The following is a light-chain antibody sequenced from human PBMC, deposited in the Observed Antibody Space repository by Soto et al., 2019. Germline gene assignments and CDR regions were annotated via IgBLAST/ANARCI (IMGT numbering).Light chain of an antibody. J-gene: IGKJ1*01. V-gene: IGKV3-15*01. CDR1: QTLSNS. CDR3: LHYNNGPR. Sequence: EIVLTQSPGTLSLSPGERATLSCGASQTLSNSFIAWYQQKPGQAPRLLIYGASTRATGIPARFSGSGSGTEFTLTISSLQSEDFAVYYCLHYNNGPRFGHGTKVDIK. CDR2: GAS.